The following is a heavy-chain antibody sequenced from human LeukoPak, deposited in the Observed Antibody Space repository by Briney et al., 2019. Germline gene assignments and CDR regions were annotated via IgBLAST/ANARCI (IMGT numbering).Heavy chain of an antibody. CDR3: ASPIQLWPYDAFDI. Sequence: GGSLRLSCAASGFTVGSNYMNWVRQAPGKGLEWVSVVYSGGSTYYADSVKGRFTVSRDNSKNTVYLQMNSLTIDDTAVYYCASPIQLWPYDAFDIWGQGTMVTVSS. V-gene: IGHV3-53*05. CDR1: GFTVGSNY. J-gene: IGHJ3*02. CDR2: VYSGGST. D-gene: IGHD5-18*01.